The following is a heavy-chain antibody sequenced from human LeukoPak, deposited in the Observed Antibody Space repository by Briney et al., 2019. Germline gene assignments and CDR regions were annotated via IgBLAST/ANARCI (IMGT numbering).Heavy chain of an antibody. CDR1: GFTFSSNS. J-gene: IGHJ4*02. V-gene: IGHV3-23*01. D-gene: IGHD5-18*01. Sequence: GGSLRLSCAASGFTFSSNSMNWVRQAPGKGLEWVSAISESGSGTYYADSVKGRFTISRDNSKDTLSLQMNSLRAEDTAVYYCAKDIAQGYTFGSIEQDYWGQGTLVTVSS. CDR3: AKDIAQGYTFGSIEQDY. CDR2: ISESGSGT.